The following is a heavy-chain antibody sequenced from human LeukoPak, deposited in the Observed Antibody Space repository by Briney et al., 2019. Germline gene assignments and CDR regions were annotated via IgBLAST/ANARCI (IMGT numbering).Heavy chain of an antibody. D-gene: IGHD3-16*01. CDR3: ARESLGLGYFDL. V-gene: IGHV4-59*01. J-gene: IGHJ2*01. Sequence: SETLSLTCTVSGGSISSYYWSWIRQPPGKGLEWIGYIYYSGSTNYNPSLTSRVTISVDTSKNQFSLTLSSVTAADTAVYYCARESLGLGYFDLWGRGTLVTVSS. CDR2: IYYSGST. CDR1: GGSISSYY.